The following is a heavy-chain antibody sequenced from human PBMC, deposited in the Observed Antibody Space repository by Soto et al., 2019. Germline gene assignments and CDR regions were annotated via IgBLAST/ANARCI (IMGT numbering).Heavy chain of an antibody. Sequence: GGSLRLSCAASGFTFSSYAMSWVRQAPGKGLEWVAVISGSGVSTYYADSVKGRFTISRDNSKNTLYLQMNSLRAEDTAVYYCARQQLGDYYYGMDVWGQGTTVTVSS. D-gene: IGHD6-6*01. J-gene: IGHJ6*02. V-gene: IGHV3-23*01. CDR3: ARQQLGDYYYGMDV. CDR1: GFTFSSYA. CDR2: ISGSGVST.